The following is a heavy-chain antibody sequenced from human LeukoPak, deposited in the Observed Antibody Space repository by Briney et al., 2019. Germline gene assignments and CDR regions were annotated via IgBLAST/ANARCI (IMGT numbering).Heavy chain of an antibody. D-gene: IGHD1-20*01. V-gene: IGHV3-23*01. J-gene: IGHJ4*02. CDR3: AKTRITGTFFDF. CDR2: ITGSGNFT. CDR1: GFIFGNYA. Sequence: GGSLRLSCAASGFIFGNYAMTWVRQAPGKGLEWVSTITGSGNFTYYADSVKGRLTVSRQNSKNTLYLHMNSLRAEDTAIYFCAKTRITGTFFDFWGQGTQVAVS.